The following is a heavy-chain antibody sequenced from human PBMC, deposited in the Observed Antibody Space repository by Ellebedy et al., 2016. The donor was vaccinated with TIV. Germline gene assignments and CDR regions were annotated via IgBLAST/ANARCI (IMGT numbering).Heavy chain of an antibody. J-gene: IGHJ6*02. CDR1: GFTFSDYF. V-gene: IGHV3-11*01. D-gene: IGHD1-1*01. CDR2: IPASGTGI. Sequence: PGGSLRLSCAGSGFTFSDYFMSWVRQAPGKGLEWISYIPASGTGIYYADSVKGRFTVARDNANKSLHLQMNNPRGDDTAVYYCGRAREPGPFAYYYYGMDVWGQGTTVTVSS. CDR3: GRAREPGPFAYYYYGMDV.